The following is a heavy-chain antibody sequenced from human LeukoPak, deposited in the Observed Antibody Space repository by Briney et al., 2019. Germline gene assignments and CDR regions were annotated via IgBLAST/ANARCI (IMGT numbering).Heavy chain of an antibody. CDR1: GYTFTGYF. D-gene: IGHD5-12*01. Sequence: AASVKVSCKASGYTFTGYFMHWVRQAPGQGLEWMGRINPTSGGTNYAQRFQGRVTMTRDTSIRTAYMELTRMTSDDTAVYYCARGYSGYDLPDYWGQGTLVTVSS. V-gene: IGHV1-2*06. CDR3: ARGYSGYDLPDY. J-gene: IGHJ4*02. CDR2: INPTSGGT.